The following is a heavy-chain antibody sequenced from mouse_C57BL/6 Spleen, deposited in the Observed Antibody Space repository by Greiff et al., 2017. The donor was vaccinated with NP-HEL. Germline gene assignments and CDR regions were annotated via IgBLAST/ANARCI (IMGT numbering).Heavy chain of an antibody. J-gene: IGHJ4*01. CDR2: ISDGGSYT. CDR3: ARVDYDEGAMDY. CDR1: GFTFSSYA. D-gene: IGHD2-4*01. Sequence: EVKVVESGGGLVKPGGSLKLSCAASGFTFSSYAMSWVRQTPEKRLEWVATISDGGSYTYYPDNVKGRFTISRDNAKNNLYLQMSHLKSEDTAMYYCARVDYDEGAMDYWGQGTSVTVSS. V-gene: IGHV5-4*03.